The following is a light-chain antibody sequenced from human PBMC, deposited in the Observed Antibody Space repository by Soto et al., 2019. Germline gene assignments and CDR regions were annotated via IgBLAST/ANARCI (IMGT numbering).Light chain of an antibody. V-gene: IGKV3-11*01. J-gene: IGKJ1*01. Sequence: EIVLTQSPATQSLSPGERATLSCRASQSVSSYLAWYQQKPGQAPRLLIYDASNRATGIPARFSGSGSGTDFTLTISSLEREDFAVYYCQQRSNWPRTFGQGTKVEIK. CDR2: DAS. CDR3: QQRSNWPRT. CDR1: QSVSSY.